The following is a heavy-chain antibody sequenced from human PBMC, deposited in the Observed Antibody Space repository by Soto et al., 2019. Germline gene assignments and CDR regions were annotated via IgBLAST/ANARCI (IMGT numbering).Heavy chain of an antibody. D-gene: IGHD1-20*01. CDR2: INPSIGTT. CDR1: GYTFTSYG. J-gene: IGHJ4*02. CDR3: ARGITLPTPLDY. V-gene: IGHV1-18*01. Sequence: ASVKVSCKASGYTFTSYGISWVRQAPGQGLEWMGVINPSIGTTTYAQKFQGRVTITRDTSASTAYMELSSLRSEDTAVYYCARGITLPTPLDYWGQGTLVTVSS.